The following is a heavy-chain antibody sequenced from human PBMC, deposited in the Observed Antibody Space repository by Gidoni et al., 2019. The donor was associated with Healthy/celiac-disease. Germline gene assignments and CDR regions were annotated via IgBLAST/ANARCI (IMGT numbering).Heavy chain of an antibody. CDR2: IYWDDDK. CDR1: GFSLSTSGVG. CDR3: AHARITIFGVVNNPFDY. Sequence: QITLKESGPTLVKPTQTLTLTCTFPGFSLSTSGVGVGWIRQPPGKALEWLALIYWDDDKRYSPSLKSRLTITKDTSKNQVVLTMTNMDPVDTATYYCAHARITIFGVVNNPFDYWGQGTLVTVSS. J-gene: IGHJ4*02. V-gene: IGHV2-5*02. D-gene: IGHD3-3*01.